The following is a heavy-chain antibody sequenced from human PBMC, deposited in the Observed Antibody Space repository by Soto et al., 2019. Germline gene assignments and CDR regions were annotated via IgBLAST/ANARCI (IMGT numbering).Heavy chain of an antibody. J-gene: IGHJ4*02. CDR3: AKDGYFDTYYFDH. V-gene: IGHV3-30*04. CDR2: ISYDGRQK. Sequence: PGGSLRLSCAASRFTFSSYAMHWVRQAPGKGLEWVAVISYDGRQKHYGDSVKGRFTISRDESDNTLYLQMNSLRPEDTAVYYCAKDGYFDTYYFDHWGQGTLVTVSS. D-gene: IGHD3-9*01. CDR1: RFTFSSYA.